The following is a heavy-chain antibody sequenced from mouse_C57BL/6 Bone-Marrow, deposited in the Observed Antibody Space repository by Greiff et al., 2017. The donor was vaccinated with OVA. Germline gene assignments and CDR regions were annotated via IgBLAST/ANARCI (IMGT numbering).Heavy chain of an antibody. CDR1: GYTFTDYE. CDR3: TRGYSNYNAMDY. J-gene: IGHJ4*01. CDR2: IDPETGGT. D-gene: IGHD2-5*01. Sequence: QVQLKQSGAELVRPGASVTLSCKASGYTFTDYEMHWVKQTPVHSLEWIGAIDPETGGTAYTQKFKGKAILTADKSSSTAYMELRSLTSEDSAVYDCTRGYSNYNAMDYWGRGHSVTVSA. V-gene: IGHV1-15*01.